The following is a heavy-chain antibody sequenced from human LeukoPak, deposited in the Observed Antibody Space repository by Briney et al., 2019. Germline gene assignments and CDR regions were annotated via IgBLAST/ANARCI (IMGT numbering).Heavy chain of an antibody. CDR2: INPNSGGT. Sequence: ASVEVSCKASGYTFTSYGISWVRQAPGQGLEWMGWINPNSGGTNYAQKFQGRVAMTRDTSISTAYMELSRLRSDDTAVYYCATSSVLWELNDYWGQGTLVTVSS. CDR3: ATSSVLWELNDY. V-gene: IGHV1-2*02. D-gene: IGHD1-26*01. CDR1: GYTFTSYG. J-gene: IGHJ4*02.